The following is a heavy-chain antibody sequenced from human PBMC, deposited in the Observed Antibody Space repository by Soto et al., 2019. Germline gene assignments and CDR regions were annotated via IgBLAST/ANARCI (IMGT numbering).Heavy chain of an antibody. CDR1: GGSISSSSYY. CDR2: IYYSGST. CDR3: ARQYEYYDFWSGYYYGMDV. D-gene: IGHD3-3*01. J-gene: IGHJ6*02. Sequence: SETLSLTCTVSGGSISSSSYYWGWIRQSPGKGLEWIGSIYYSGSTYYNPSLKSRVAISVDTSKNQFSLKLSSVTAADTAVYYCARQYEYYDFWSGYYYGMDVWGQGTTVTVS. V-gene: IGHV4-39*01.